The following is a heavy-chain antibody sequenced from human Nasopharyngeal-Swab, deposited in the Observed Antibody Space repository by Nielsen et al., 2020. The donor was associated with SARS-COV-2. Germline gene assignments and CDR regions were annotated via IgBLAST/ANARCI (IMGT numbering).Heavy chain of an antibody. Sequence: GESLKISCRASGYPFISNWIGWVRQVPGKVLEWMGTIYPGDSDTRYSPSLQGQVTISADKSITTAFLQWSSLKASDTARYYCAAAALGAWYWGQGTLVTVSS. V-gene: IGHV5-51*01. CDR1: GYPFISNW. D-gene: IGHD1-26*01. CDR2: IYPGDSDT. J-gene: IGHJ4*02. CDR3: AAAALGAWY.